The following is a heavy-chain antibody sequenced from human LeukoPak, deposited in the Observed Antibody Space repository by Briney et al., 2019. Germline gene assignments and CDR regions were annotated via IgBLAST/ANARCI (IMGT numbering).Heavy chain of an antibody. CDR3: AKVSGGGKLIVVVITLFDY. CDR1: GFTFSSYA. V-gene: IGHV3-23*01. J-gene: IGHJ4*02. CDR2: ISGSGGST. D-gene: IGHD3-22*01. Sequence: GGTLRLSCAASGFTFSSYAMSWVRQAPGKGLEWVSAISGSGGSTYYADSVKGRFTISRDNSKNTLYLQMNSLRAEDTAVYYCAKVSGGGKLIVVVITLFDYWGQGTLVTVSS.